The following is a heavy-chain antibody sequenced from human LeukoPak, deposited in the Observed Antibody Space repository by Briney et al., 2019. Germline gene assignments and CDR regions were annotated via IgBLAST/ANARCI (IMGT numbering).Heavy chain of an antibody. CDR3: ARRAALGSSWDFDF. CDR2: IHYTGKT. V-gene: IGHV4-39*01. J-gene: IGHJ4*02. CDR1: GGSDNYY. Sequence: PSETLSLTCTVSGGSDNYYWGWIRQPPGKGLEWIASIHYTGKTYYNPSLKSRVTISVGTSKNQVLLRLSSVIAADTAVYYCARRAALGSSWDFDFWGQGTLVTVSS. D-gene: IGHD6-13*01.